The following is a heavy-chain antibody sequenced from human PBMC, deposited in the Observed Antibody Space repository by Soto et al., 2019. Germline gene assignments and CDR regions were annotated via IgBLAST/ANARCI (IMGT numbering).Heavy chain of an antibody. V-gene: IGHV3-33*01. CDR3: ARESRSLMTTVTTPYYYGMDV. Sequence: PVGSLRLSCAASGFTFSSYGMHWVRQAPGKGLEWVAVIWYDGSNKYYADSVKGRFTISRDNSKNTLYLQMNSLRAEDTAVYYCARESRSLMTTVTTPYYYGMDVWGQGTTVTVS. CDR2: IWYDGSNK. D-gene: IGHD4-4*01. J-gene: IGHJ6*02. CDR1: GFTFSSYG.